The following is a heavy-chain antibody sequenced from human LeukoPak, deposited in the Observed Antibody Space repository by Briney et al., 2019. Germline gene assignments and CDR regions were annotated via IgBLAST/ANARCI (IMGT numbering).Heavy chain of an antibody. CDR2: IYNSGST. V-gene: IGHV4-39*01. Sequence: KPSETLSLTCPVSGVSISSSSYSWGWIRQRPGKGLEWMRSIYNSGSTYYNPSLKSRVTISVDTSKNQFSLKLSSVTAADTAVYYCARRARYCSGGSCNYGVWFDPWGQGTLVTVSS. D-gene: IGHD2-15*01. J-gene: IGHJ5*02. CDR1: GVSISSSSYS. CDR3: ARRARYCSGGSCNYGVWFDP.